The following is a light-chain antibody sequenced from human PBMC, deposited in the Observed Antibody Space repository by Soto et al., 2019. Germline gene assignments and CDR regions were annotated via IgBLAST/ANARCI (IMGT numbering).Light chain of an antibody. CDR3: QQLNSYPQT. CDR1: QGISSY. CDR2: SAS. V-gene: IGKV1D-8*03. Sequence: VIWMTQSPSLLSASTGDRVTISFRMSQGISSYLAWYQQKPGKPPKLLVYSASTLQSGVPSRFSGSGSGPDFTLTISSLQPEDSATYFCQQLNSYPQTFGQGTRLGL. J-gene: IGKJ5*01.